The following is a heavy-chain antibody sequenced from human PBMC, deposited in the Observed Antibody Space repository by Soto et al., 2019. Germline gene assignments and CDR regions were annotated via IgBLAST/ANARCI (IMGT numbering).Heavy chain of an antibody. CDR1: GYTFTSYY. Sequence: ASVKVSCKASGYTFTSYYMHWVRQAPGQGLEWVGIINPSGGSTTYAQKLQGRVTMARDTSTSTVYMELSSLRYEDTAVYYCTRGTLARFDPWGQGTLVTVYS. D-gene: IGHD1-7*01. V-gene: IGHV1-46*03. CDR2: INPSGGST. CDR3: TRGTLARFDP. J-gene: IGHJ5*02.